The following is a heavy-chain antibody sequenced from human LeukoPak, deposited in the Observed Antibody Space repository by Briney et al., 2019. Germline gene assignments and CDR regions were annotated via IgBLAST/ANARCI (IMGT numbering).Heavy chain of an antibody. D-gene: IGHD5-24*01. CDR2: IHPADSDT. Sequence: GESLKISCKTSGYRVTNYWIGWVRQMPGKGLEWMGIIHPADSDTRYSPSFEGQVTISIDVSISTAYLQWGSLKASDTAFYYCARHDGSFLEHFDYWGQGTLVTVSS. CDR1: GYRVTNYW. CDR3: ARHDGSFLEHFDY. J-gene: IGHJ4*02. V-gene: IGHV5-51*01.